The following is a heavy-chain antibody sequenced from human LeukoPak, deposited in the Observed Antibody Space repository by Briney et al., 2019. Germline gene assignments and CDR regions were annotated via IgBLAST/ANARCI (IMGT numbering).Heavy chain of an antibody. J-gene: IGHJ4*02. CDR1: GYTFTSYG. CDR2: ITAYNGNT. V-gene: IGHV1-18*01. D-gene: IGHD6-6*01. CDR3: ARPRLGYSSSYRGGFDY. Sequence: GASVKVSRKASGYTFTSYGIRGVRQAPGQGLEWMGWITAYNGNTNYAQKLQGRVTMTTDTFTRTAYMELRSLRSDDAAVYYCARPRLGYSSSYRGGFDYWGQGTLVTVSS.